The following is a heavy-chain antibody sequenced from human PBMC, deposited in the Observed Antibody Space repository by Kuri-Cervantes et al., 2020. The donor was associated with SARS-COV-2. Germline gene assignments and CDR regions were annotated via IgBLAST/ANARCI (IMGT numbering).Heavy chain of an antibody. D-gene: IGHD2-2*01. Sequence: ESLKISCTVSGGSISSSSYYWGWIRQPPGKGLEWIGGIYYSGSTYYNPSLKSRVTISVDTSKNQFSLKLSSVTAADTAVYYCARHPPRDLMPWVDWGQGTLVTVSS. J-gene: IGHJ4*02. V-gene: IGHV4-39*01. CDR1: GGSISSSSYY. CDR2: IYYSGST. CDR3: ARHPPRDLMPWVD.